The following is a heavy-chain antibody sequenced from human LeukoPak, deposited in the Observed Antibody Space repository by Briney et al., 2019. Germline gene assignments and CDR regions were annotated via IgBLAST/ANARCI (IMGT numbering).Heavy chain of an antibody. CDR1: GGSISSHY. CDR3: ARTGSWRYYYYMDV. Sequence: SETLSLTCTVSGGSISSHYWSWIRQPPGKGLEWIGYIYYSGSTNYNPSLKSRVTISVDTSKNQFSLELSSVTAADTAVYYCARTGSWRYYYYMDVWGKGTTVTVSS. CDR2: IYYSGST. V-gene: IGHV4-59*11. J-gene: IGHJ6*03. D-gene: IGHD6-13*01.